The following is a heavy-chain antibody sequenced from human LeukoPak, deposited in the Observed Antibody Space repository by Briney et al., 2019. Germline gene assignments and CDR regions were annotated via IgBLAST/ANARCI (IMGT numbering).Heavy chain of an antibody. J-gene: IGHJ2*01. CDR3: ARRSYYDSSGYPYPNWYFDL. D-gene: IGHD3-22*01. Sequence: SETLSLTCTVSGGSISSYYWSWIRQPPGKGLEWIGYIYYSGSTNYNPSLKSRVTISVDTSKNQFSLKLSSVTAADTAVYYCARRSYYDSSGYPYPNWYFDLWGRGTLVTVSP. V-gene: IGHV4-59*01. CDR1: GGSISSYY. CDR2: IYYSGST.